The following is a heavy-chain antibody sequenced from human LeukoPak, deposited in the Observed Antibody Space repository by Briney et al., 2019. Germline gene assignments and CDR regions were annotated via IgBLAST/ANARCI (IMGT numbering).Heavy chain of an antibody. V-gene: IGHV3-7*01. Sequence: GGSLRLSCAASGFTFTDYWMTWVRQAPGQGLEWVANIKEDGSQKYYVDSVKGRFTISRDNAKNSLYLQMNSLRAEDTAVYYCARDLGPHSSSPNSGAFDIWGQGTMVTVSS. D-gene: IGHD6-6*01. CDR1: GFTFTDYW. J-gene: IGHJ3*02. CDR3: ARDLGPHSSSPNSGAFDI. CDR2: IKEDGSQK.